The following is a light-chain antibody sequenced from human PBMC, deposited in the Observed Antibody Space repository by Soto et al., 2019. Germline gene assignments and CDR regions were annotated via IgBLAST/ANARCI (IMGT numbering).Light chain of an antibody. CDR2: DVS. J-gene: IGLJ1*01. V-gene: IGLV2-14*01. Sequence: QSVLTQPASVSGSPGQSITISCTGTSSDVGGYNYVSWYQQHPGKAPKLMIYDVSNRPSGVSNRFSGSKSGNTASLTISGLQAEDEGDYYCCSYAGSHYVFGTGTKVTVL. CDR3: CSYAGSHYV. CDR1: SSDVGGYNY.